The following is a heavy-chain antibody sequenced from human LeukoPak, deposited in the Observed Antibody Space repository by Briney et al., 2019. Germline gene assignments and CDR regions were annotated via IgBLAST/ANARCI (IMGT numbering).Heavy chain of an antibody. CDR1: GFTFTNYA. Sequence: GGSLRLSCAASGFTFTNYAMSWVRQAPGKGLEWVGRIYSKADGGTIDYAAPVKDRFTISRDDSKNTLYLQMNSLKTDDTAVYYCTTDWAPTRTSGRPFDYWGQGTLVTVSS. D-gene: IGHD3-10*01. V-gene: IGHV3-15*01. CDR2: IYSKADGGTI. CDR3: TTDWAPTRTSGRPFDY. J-gene: IGHJ4*02.